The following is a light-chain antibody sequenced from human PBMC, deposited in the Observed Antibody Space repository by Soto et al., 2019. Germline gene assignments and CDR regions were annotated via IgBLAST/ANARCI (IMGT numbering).Light chain of an antibody. CDR3: HHYGSSPRYT. Sequence: EIVLTQSPGTLSLSPGERATLSCRASQSVSSSYLAWYQQKPGQAPRLLFYGASSRATGIPDRFSGSGSGTDFTLTISRLEPEDFAVYYCHHYGSSPRYTFGQGTKLEIK. V-gene: IGKV3-20*01. CDR1: QSVSSSY. J-gene: IGKJ2*01. CDR2: GAS.